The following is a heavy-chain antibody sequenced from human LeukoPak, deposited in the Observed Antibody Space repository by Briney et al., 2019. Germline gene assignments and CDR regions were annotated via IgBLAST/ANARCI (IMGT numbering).Heavy chain of an antibody. V-gene: IGHV4-34*01. J-gene: IGHJ6*02. CDR1: GGSFSGYY. CDR3: ATRGSRNLTLYYYYGMDV. D-gene: IGHD2-15*01. Sequence: SETLSLTCAVYGGSFSGYYWSWIRQPPGKGLEWIGEINHSGSTNYNPSLKSRVTISVDTSKNQFSLKLSSVTAADTAVYYCATRGSRNLTLYYYYGMDVWGQGTTVTVSS. CDR2: INHSGST.